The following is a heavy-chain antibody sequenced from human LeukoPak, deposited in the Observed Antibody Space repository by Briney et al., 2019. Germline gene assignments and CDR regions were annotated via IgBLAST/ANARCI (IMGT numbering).Heavy chain of an antibody. CDR3: ATGAPGRFQTYYYYYMDV. V-gene: IGHV1-24*01. D-gene: IGHD3-3*01. CDR2: FDPEDGET. Sequence: ASVKVSCKVSGYTLTELSMHWVRQAPGKGLEWMGGFDPEDGETIYAQKFQGRVTMTEDTSTDTAYMELSSLRSEDTAVYYCATGAPGRFQTYYYYYMDVWGKGTTVTASS. CDR1: GYTLTELS. J-gene: IGHJ6*03.